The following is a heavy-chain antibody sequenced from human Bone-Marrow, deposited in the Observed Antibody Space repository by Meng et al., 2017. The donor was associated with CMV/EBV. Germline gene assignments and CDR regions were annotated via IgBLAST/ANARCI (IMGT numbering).Heavy chain of an antibody. CDR3: ARGRNERGVTDYHYFAMDV. J-gene: IGHJ6*02. CDR2: IIPIFGTG. V-gene: IGHV1-69*05. D-gene: IGHD3-10*01. Sequence: SVKVSCKASGGTFSNYAINWVRQAPGQGLEWMGGIIPIFGTGNFTQKFYDRVTVSTDELTRTAYMELSSLTSEDTAVYYCARGRNERGVTDYHYFAMDVWGQGTRVTVSS. CDR1: GGTFSNYA.